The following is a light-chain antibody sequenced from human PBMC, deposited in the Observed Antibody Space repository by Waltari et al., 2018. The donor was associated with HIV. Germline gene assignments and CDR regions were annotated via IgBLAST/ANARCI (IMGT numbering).Light chain of an antibody. CDR3: SSYSPRGFVM. Sequence: HSVLTQPASVSGSPGTSITLSSSCPTSPLRRLNLVSWYQPPPGRAPKLIIFEVSSRPSGISDRFSGSKSGDTASLTISALRTEDEADYFCSSYSPRGFVMFGGGTKVTVL. CDR2: EVS. V-gene: IGLV2-14*02. J-gene: IGLJ3*02. CDR1: TSPLRRLNL.